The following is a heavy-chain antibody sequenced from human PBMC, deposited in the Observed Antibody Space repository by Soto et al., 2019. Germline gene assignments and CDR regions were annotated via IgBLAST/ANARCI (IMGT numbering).Heavy chain of an antibody. Sequence: SETLSLTCTVSGGSVSSVSYYWSWIRQPPGKGLEWIGYIYYSGTTHYNPSLKSRVTISVDTSKKQFSLKLTSVTAADTAVYYCERERTGYPTFLDXWGRGTLVTVSX. V-gene: IGHV4-61*01. CDR3: ERERTGYPTFLDX. D-gene: IGHD3-9*01. J-gene: IGHJ4*02. CDR2: IYYSGTT. CDR1: GGSVSSVSYY.